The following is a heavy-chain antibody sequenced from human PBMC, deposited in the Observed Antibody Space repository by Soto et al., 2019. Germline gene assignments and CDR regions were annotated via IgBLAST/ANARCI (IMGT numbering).Heavy chain of an antibody. CDR3: ARGRGGTYDAFDI. J-gene: IGHJ3*02. CDR1: SGSIGTYF. CDR2: IYSSGTT. D-gene: IGHD1-26*01. Sequence: QVQLRESGPGLVKPSETLSLTCTVSSGSIGTYFWSWIRQPPGKGLEWIGSIYSSGTTNYNPSLKSRVTIFLDTSKNQFSLRLSSVTAADTAVYYCARGRGGTYDAFDIWGQGTLVTVSS. V-gene: IGHV4-59*01.